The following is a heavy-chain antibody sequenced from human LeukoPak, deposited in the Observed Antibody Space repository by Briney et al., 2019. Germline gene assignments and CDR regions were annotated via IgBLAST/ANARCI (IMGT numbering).Heavy chain of an antibody. CDR3: AVHGGGNWFDP. J-gene: IGHJ5*02. CDR1: GGTFSGYY. Sequence: SETLSLTCAVYGGTFSGYYWSWIRQHPGKGLEWIGAINHSGSTNYNPSLKSRVTISVDTSKNQFSLKLSSVTAADTAVYYCAVHGGGNWFDPWGQGTLSPSPQ. CDR2: INHSGST. D-gene: IGHD4-23*01. V-gene: IGHV4-34*08.